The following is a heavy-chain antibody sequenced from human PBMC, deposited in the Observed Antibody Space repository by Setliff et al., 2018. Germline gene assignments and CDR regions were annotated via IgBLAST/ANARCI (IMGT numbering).Heavy chain of an antibody. CDR1: GFTFSNAW. V-gene: IGHV3-15*01. CDR2: IKNKVDGETT. J-gene: IGHJ3*01. CDR3: STVAAYTGRNIGSRGTDAFHL. Sequence: GGSLRLSCAASGFTFSNAWMSWVRQAPGKGLEWVGRIKNKVDGETTDYAAPVKGRFTISRDNSKDTLYLQMTSLKTEDTGVYYCSTVAAYTGRNIGSRGTDAFHLWGQGTMVTVSS. D-gene: IGHD3-16*01.